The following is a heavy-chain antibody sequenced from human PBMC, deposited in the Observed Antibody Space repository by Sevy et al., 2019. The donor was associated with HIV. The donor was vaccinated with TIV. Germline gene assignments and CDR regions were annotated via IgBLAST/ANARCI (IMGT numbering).Heavy chain of an antibody. V-gene: IGHV4-59*01. J-gene: IGHJ5*02. CDR3: ARSPPVRSGDDSLNWFDP. Sequence: SETLSLTCTVSGGSISAYHWSWIRQPPGKGLEYIGYIHYTGTTNYNPSLKSRVTISVDTSKNQFSLKLSSVTAADTALYYCARSPPVRSGDDSLNWFDPWGQGTLVTVSS. D-gene: IGHD5-12*01. CDR1: GGSISAYH. CDR2: IHYTGTT.